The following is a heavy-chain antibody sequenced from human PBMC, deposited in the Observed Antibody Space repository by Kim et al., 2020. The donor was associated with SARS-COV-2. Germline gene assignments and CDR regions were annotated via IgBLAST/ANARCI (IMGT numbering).Heavy chain of an antibody. V-gene: IGHV3-15*01. CDR2: SDGETT. CDR3: VTKETI. J-gene: IGHJ4*02. D-gene: IGHD1-7*01. Sequence: SDGETTDYAAPVNGRFTISRDDSKNTLYLQMNSLKTEDTAVYYCVTKETIGGQGTLVTVSS.